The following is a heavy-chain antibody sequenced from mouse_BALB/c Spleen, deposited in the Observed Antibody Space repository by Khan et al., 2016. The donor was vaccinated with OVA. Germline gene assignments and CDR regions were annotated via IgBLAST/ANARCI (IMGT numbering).Heavy chain of an antibody. CDR3: AREWAALFHY. J-gene: IGHJ3*01. CDR2: IYPGSDNT. V-gene: IGHV1-76*01. CDR1: GYTFTDYY. Sequence: VQLQESGAQLARPGASVKLSCKASGYTFTDYYINWMRQRTGQGLEWIGEIYPGSDNTYYTEKFKGRATLTVDKSSSTSYMEFSSQTSEDAAVYFCAREWAALFHYWGQGTLVTVSA.